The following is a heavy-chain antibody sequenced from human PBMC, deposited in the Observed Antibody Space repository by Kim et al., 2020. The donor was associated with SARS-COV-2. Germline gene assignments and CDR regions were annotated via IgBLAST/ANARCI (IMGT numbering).Heavy chain of an antibody. Sequence: GGSLRLSCAASGFIFGSFSMNWVRQAPGKGLEWVSSITSGSSDMSYADSVKGHFTISRDKTKNSRYLQMDSLRAEDTALYHCTRRDAFKFVYCGQGALVTLSS. V-gene: IGHV3-21*06. CDR1: GFIFGSFS. J-gene: IGHJ4*02. CDR2: ITSGSSDM. CDR3: TRRDAFKFVY. D-gene: IGHD2-2*01.